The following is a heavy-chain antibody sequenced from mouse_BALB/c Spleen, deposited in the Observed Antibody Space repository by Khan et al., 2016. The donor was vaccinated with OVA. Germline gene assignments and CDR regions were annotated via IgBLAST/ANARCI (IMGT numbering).Heavy chain of an antibody. D-gene: IGHD2-4*01. CDR2: IWSDGST. V-gene: IGHV2-6-1*01. Sequence: VQLQESGPGLVAPSQSLSITCTISGFSLTNYGVHWIRQPPGKGLEWLVVIWSDGSTTYNSALKSRLTITKDNSKSQVFLQMNSLQTDDTAIYYCARQSYYHYNIIDYWGQGTSVTVSS. CDR3: ARQSYYHYNIIDY. J-gene: IGHJ4*01. CDR1: GFSLTNYG.